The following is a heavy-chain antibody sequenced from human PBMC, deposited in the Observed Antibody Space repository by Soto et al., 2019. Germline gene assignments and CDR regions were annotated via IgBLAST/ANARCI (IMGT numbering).Heavy chain of an antibody. CDR3: ASDGSGFHWYFDV. J-gene: IGHJ2*01. D-gene: IGHD6-19*01. Sequence: QVPLQQSGPGLVTPSQTLSLMCDISGDSVSSVTATWSWIRQSPSRGLEWLGRTYYRSKWSNDYAVSVKSRIVITPDTSKNQLTGQLNSVTPEDTAVYFCASDGSGFHWYFDVWGRGTLVTVSS. CDR2: TYYRSKWSN. V-gene: IGHV6-1*01. CDR1: GDSVSSVTAT.